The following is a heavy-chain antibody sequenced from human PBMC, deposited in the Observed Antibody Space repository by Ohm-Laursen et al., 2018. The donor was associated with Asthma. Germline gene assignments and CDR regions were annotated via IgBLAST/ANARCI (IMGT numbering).Heavy chain of an antibody. CDR3: ARAYYDFWSGYYYLYFDY. CDR2: IYYSGST. J-gene: IGHJ4*02. Sequence: PSETLSLTCTVSGGSISSGGYYWSWIRQHPGKGLEWIGYIYYSGSTYYNPSLKSRVTISVDTSKNQFSLKLSSVTAADTAVYYCARAYYDFWSGYYYLYFDYWGQGTLVTVSS. CDR1: GGSISSGGYY. V-gene: IGHV4-31*03. D-gene: IGHD3-3*01.